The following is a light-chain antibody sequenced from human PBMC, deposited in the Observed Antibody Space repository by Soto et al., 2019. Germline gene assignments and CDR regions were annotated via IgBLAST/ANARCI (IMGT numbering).Light chain of an antibody. Sequence: DIVMTQSPLYLPVTPGEPASISCRSSQSLLHSNGYNYLDWYLQKPGQSPQVLIYLGSNRASGVPDRFSGSGSGTDFTLKIRRVEAEDVGVYYCMETLQTHTFGQGTKLEI. CDR2: LGS. J-gene: IGKJ2*01. V-gene: IGKV2-28*01. CDR3: METLQTHT. CDR1: QSLLHSNGYNY.